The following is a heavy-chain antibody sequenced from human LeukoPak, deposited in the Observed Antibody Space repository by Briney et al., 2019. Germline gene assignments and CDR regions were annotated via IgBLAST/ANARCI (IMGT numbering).Heavy chain of an antibody. D-gene: IGHD5-18*01. CDR3: AKDARGYSYGQLEY. V-gene: IGHV3-23*01. Sequence: PGGSLRLSCAASGFSFSSYVMTWVRQAPGKGLEWVSAISGGGNTYYADSVKGRFTISRDTSKNTVYLQMNSLRAEDTAVYYCAKDARGYSYGQLEYWGQGTLVTVSS. J-gene: IGHJ4*02. CDR2: ISGGGNT. CDR1: GFSFSSYV.